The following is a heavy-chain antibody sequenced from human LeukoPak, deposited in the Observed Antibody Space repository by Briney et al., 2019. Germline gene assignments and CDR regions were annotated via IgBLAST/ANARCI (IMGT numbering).Heavy chain of an antibody. CDR2: IYYSGST. J-gene: IGHJ1*01. D-gene: IGHD3-22*01. CDR1: GGSISSYY. V-gene: IGHV4-59*08. CDR3: ARSATMKNKEYFQH. Sequence: SETLSLTCTVSGGSISSYYWSWIRQPPGKGLEWIGYIYYSGSTNYNPSLKSRVTISVDTSKNQFSLKLSSVTAADTAVYYCARSATMKNKEYFQHRGQGTLVTVSS.